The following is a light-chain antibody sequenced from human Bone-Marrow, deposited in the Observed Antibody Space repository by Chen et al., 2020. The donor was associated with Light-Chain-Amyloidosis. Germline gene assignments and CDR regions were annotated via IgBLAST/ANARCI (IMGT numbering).Light chain of an antibody. J-gene: IGLJ3*02. CDR1: SGSIATHY. Sequence: NFMLTQPHSVSESPGKTVIISCTRSSGSIATHYVQWYQQRPGSSPTTVIYEDDQRPSGVPDRFSGSIDRSSNAASRTSSGLTAEDEADYYCQSYQGSSQGVFGGGTKLTVL. CDR3: QSYQGSSQGV. V-gene: IGLV6-57*01. CDR2: EDD.